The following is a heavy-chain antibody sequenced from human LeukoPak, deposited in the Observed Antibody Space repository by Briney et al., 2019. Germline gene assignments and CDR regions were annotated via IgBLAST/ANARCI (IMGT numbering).Heavy chain of an antibody. Sequence: SETLSLTCTVSGGSINSYYWSWIRQPPGKGLEWIGYIYYSGSTNYSPSLKRRVTISVDTSKNQFSLKLSSVTAADTAVYYCARGITAMVRGSWFDPWGQGTLVTVSS. CDR3: ARGITAMVRGSWFDP. V-gene: IGHV4-59*12. CDR2: IYYSGST. J-gene: IGHJ5*02. CDR1: GGSINSYY. D-gene: IGHD5-18*01.